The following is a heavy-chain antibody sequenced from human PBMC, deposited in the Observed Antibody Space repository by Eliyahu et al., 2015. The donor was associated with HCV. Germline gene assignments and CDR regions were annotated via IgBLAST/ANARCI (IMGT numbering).Heavy chain of an antibody. Sequence: QVQLQQWGAGLLKPSETLSLTCAVYGGSFSGYYWSWIRQPPGKGLEWIGEINHSGSTNYNPSLKSRVTISVDTSKNQFSLKLSSVTAADTAVYYCARGSRSFIDYWGQGTLVTVSS. CDR2: INHSGST. J-gene: IGHJ4*02. D-gene: IGHD2/OR15-2a*01. V-gene: IGHV4-34*01. CDR3: ARGSRSFIDY. CDR1: GGSFSGYY.